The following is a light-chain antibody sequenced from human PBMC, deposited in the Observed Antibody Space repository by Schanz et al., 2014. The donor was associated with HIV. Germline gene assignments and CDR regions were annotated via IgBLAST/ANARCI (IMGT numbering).Light chain of an antibody. CDR3: SSYTTSSTL. V-gene: IGLV2-14*03. Sequence: QSALTQPASVSGSPGQSITISCTGTSSDVGGYNYVSWYQQHPGKAPKLMIYGVNNRPSGVSNRFSGSKSGNTASLTVSGLQAEDEADYYCSSYTTSSTLFGGGTKVTVL. CDR1: SSDVGGYNY. J-gene: IGLJ2*01. CDR2: GVN.